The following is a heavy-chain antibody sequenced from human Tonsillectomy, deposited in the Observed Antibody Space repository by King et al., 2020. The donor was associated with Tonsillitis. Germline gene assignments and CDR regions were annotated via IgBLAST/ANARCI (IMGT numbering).Heavy chain of an antibody. J-gene: IGHJ4*02. CDR3: ARKPTDYGDYYYFDY. D-gene: IGHD4-17*01. CDR1: GGSISSSRYY. V-gene: IGHV4-39*01. Sequence: QLQESGPGLVKPSETLSLTCTVSGGSISSSRYYWGWIRQPPGKGLEWIGSIYYSGSTYYNPSLKSRVTISVDTSKNQVPLKLSSVTAADTAVYYCARKPTDYGDYYYFDYWGQGTLVTVSS. CDR2: IYYSGST.